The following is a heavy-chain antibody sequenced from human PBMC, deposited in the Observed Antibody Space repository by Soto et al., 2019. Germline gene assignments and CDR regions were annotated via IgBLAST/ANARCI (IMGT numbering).Heavy chain of an antibody. Sequence: EVQLVESGGGLVQPGGSLRLSCAASGFTFSSYEMNWVRQAPGKGLEWVSYISSSGSTIYYADSVKGRFTISRDNAKNSLYLQMNSLRAEDTAVYYCARRAHYDILTGYYSNYYYGMDVWGQGTTVTVSS. CDR3: ARRAHYDILTGYYSNYYYGMDV. CDR1: GFTFSSYE. D-gene: IGHD3-9*01. CDR2: ISSSGSTI. V-gene: IGHV3-48*03. J-gene: IGHJ6*02.